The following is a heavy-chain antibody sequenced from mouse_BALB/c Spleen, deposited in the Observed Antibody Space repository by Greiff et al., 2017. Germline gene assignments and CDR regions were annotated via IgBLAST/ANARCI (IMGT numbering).Heavy chain of an antibody. CDR2: INPSTGYT. Sequence: VQLQQSGAELAKPGASVKMSCKASGYTFTSYWMHWVKQRPGQGLEWIGYINPSTGYTEYNQKFKDKATLTADKSSSTAYMQLSSLTSEDSAVYYCARGAHYYAMYYWGQGTSVTVSS. V-gene: IGHV1-7*01. CDR3: ARGAHYYAMYY. CDR1: GYTFTSYW. J-gene: IGHJ4*01.